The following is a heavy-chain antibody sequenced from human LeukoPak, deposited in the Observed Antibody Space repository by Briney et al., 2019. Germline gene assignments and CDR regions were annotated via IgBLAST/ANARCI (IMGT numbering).Heavy chain of an antibody. D-gene: IGHD3-22*01. V-gene: IGHV3-33*01. CDR2: IWYDGSNK. CDR1: GFTFSTYG. Sequence: GGSLRLSCVASGFTFSTYGMHWVRQAPGKGLEWVAIIWYDGSNKYYADAVKGRFTISRDNSKNTLYLQMNSLRAEDTAVYYCARGYDTTGYFSYWGQGTLVAVSS. J-gene: IGHJ4*02. CDR3: ARGYDTTGYFSY.